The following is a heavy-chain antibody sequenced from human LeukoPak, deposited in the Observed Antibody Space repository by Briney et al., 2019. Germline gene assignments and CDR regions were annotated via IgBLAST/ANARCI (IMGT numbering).Heavy chain of an antibody. J-gene: IGHJ4*02. D-gene: IGHD2-21*02. CDR1: GFTFSSYA. CDR3: AKGRGIVVVTGPDY. V-gene: IGHV3-23*01. Sequence: GGSLRLPCAAYGFTFSSYAVNWVRQAPGKGLEWVSGINGSGRSTYYAASVKGRFTISSDNSKNTPHLEMDNLRAEDTAVYYCAKGRGIVVVTGPDYWGQGTLLTVSP. CDR2: INGSGRST.